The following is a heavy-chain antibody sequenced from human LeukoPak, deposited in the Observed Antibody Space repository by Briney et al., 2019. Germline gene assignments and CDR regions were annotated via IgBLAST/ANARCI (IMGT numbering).Heavy chain of an antibody. V-gene: IGHV1-2*02. J-gene: IGHJ5*02. Sequence: GASVKVSCKASGYTFTGYYMHWVRQAPGQGLEWMGWINPNSGGTNYAQKFQGRVTITADKSTSTAYMELSSLRSEDTAVYYCARSGRDYGQGWFDPWGQGTLVTVSS. CDR2: INPNSGGT. CDR3: ARSGRDYGQGWFDP. CDR1: GYTFTGYY. D-gene: IGHD4-17*01.